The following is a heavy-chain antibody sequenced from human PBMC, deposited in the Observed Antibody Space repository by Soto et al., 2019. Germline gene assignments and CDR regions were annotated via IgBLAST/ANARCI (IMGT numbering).Heavy chain of an antibody. J-gene: IGHJ5*02. CDR3: ARGLRRQLLNWFDP. V-gene: IGHV4-61*01. Sequence: PSETLSLTCTVSGGSISSTSYYWNWIRQPPGKGLEWIGFIYYIGSTNYNPSLKSRVTISVDTSKNQFSLKLSSVTAADTAVYYCARGLRRQLLNWFDPWGRGTLVTVSS. CDR1: GGSISSTSYY. CDR2: IYYIGST. D-gene: IGHD2-2*01.